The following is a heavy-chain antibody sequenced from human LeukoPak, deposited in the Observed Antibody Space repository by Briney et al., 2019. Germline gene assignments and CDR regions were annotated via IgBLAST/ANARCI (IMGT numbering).Heavy chain of an antibody. CDR1: GYTFTGYY. D-gene: IGHD1-26*01. CDR3: ATDTGNKPSGAFDI. J-gene: IGHJ3*02. Sequence: ASVKVSCKASGYTFTGYYMHWVRQAPGQGLEWMGWINPNSGGTNYAQKFQGRVTMTRNTSISTAYMELSSLRSEDTAVYYCATDTGNKPSGAFDIWGQGTMVTVSS. V-gene: IGHV1-2*02. CDR2: INPNSGGT.